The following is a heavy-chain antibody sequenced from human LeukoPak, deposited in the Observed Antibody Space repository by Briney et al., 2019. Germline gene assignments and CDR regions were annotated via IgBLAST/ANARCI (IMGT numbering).Heavy chain of an antibody. D-gene: IGHD5-12*01. CDR1: GFTFSSYS. CDR3: ARGSGYDPTDY. J-gene: IGHJ4*02. Sequence: GSWGLSCAASGFTFSSYSMNWVRQAPGKGLEWVSSISSSSSYIYYADSVKGRFTISRDNAKNSLYLQMNSLRAEDTAVYYCARGSGYDPTDYWGQGTLVTVSS. CDR2: ISSSSSYI. V-gene: IGHV3-21*01.